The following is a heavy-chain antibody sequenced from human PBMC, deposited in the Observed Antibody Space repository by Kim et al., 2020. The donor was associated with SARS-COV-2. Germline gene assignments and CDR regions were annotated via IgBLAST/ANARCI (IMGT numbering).Heavy chain of an antibody. CDR3: ARAGTSSGWLYP. Sequence: GGSLRLSCAASGFAVGSNDMTWVRQAPGKGLEWVSVLYSGGDKYNADSVKGRFTISRDTSKNTLYLQMDSLRVEDTAVYYCARAGTSSGWLYPWGQGTLVTVSS. V-gene: IGHV3-66*01. CDR2: LYSGGDK. CDR1: GFAVGSND. J-gene: IGHJ5*02. D-gene: IGHD6-6*01.